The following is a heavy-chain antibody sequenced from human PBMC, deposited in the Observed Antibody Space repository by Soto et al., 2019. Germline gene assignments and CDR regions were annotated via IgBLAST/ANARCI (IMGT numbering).Heavy chain of an antibody. D-gene: IGHD1-7*01. Sequence: PGGSLRLSCAASGFTFNNYAMSWVRQAPGKGLEGVAAISANGQGIYYADSVKGRVIISIDSSKNTVFLHMDSLTAEDTAVYYCAKDRNYLRDQFDXWGQGTLVTVSX. CDR2: ISANGQGI. CDR1: GFTFNNYA. CDR3: AKDRNYLRDQFDX. J-gene: IGHJ4*02. V-gene: IGHV3-23*01.